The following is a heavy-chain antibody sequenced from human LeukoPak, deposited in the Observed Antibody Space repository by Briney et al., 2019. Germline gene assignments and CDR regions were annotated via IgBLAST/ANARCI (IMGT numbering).Heavy chain of an antibody. D-gene: IGHD6-13*01. V-gene: IGHV4-34*01. J-gene: IGHJ4*02. CDR2: INHSGTT. CDR1: GGSFSGYY. CDR3: ARGWGIAAASRTPYYFDY. Sequence: AETLSLTCAVYGGSFSGYYWSWIRQPPGKGLEWIGEINHSGTTNYNPSLKSRVTIPVDTSKNQFSLKLSSVTAADTAVYYCARGWGIAAASRTPYYFDYWGQGTLVTVSS.